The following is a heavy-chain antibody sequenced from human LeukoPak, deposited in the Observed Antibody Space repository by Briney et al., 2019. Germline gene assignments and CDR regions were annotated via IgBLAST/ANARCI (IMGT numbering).Heavy chain of an antibody. D-gene: IGHD4-17*01. V-gene: IGHV3-21*01. CDR2: ISSSSTYI. CDR3: ARAALTTVTPAGY. CDR1: GFTFSTYS. Sequence: PGGSLRLSCAASGFTFSTYSMNWVRHAPGKGLEWVSSISSSSTYIYYADSVKGRFTISRDNAKNSLYLQMNSLRADDTAVYYCARAALTTVTPAGYWGQGTLVTVSS. J-gene: IGHJ4*02.